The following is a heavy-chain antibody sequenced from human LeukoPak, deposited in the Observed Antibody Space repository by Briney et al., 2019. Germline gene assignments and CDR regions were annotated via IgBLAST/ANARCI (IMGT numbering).Heavy chain of an antibody. D-gene: IGHD3-3*01. CDR3: AKDPEYYDFWSGYTNAFDH. V-gene: IGHV3-23*01. CDR1: GFTFSSYA. Sequence: GGSLRLSCAASGFTFSSYAMSWVRQAPGKGLEWVSAISGSGGSTYYADSVKGRFTISRDNSKNTLYLQMNSLRAEDTAVYYCAKDPEYYDFWSGYTNAFDHWGQGTLVTVSS. J-gene: IGHJ4*02. CDR2: ISGSGGST.